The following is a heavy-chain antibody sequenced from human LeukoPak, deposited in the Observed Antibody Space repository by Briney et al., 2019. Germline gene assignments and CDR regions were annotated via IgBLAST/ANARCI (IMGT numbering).Heavy chain of an antibody. D-gene: IGHD3-10*02. Sequence: SETLSLTCTVSGGSTSSYYWSWIRQPPGKGLEWIGYIYYSGSTNYNPSLKSRVTISVDTSKNQFSLKLSSVTAADTAVYYCARSVGVRGWFDPWGQGTLVTVSS. CDR2: IYYSGST. CDR1: GGSTSSYY. CDR3: ARSVGVRGWFDP. V-gene: IGHV4-59*01. J-gene: IGHJ5*02.